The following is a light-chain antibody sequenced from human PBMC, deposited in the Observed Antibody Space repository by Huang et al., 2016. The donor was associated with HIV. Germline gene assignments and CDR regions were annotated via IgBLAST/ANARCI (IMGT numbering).Light chain of an antibody. CDR2: GSS. Sequence: IVMTQSPATLSASPGARVTLSCSAHRTVSTNLAWYQQRPGQAPRLLIYGSSTRAPGIPARFSGSGSGTDFSLTISSLQSEDFALYYCHQYNNWLLSFGGGTRVDI. CDR3: HQYNNWLLS. CDR1: RTVSTN. V-gene: IGKV3-15*01. J-gene: IGKJ4*01.